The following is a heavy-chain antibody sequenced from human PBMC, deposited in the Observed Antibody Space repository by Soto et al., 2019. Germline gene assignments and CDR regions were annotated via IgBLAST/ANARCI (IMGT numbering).Heavy chain of an antibody. CDR1: GFTFSNYA. CDR3: SKDWHVMDVARHDYYYGVDV. CDR2: ISDGGNST. Sequence: PGGSLTLSCAASGFTFSNYAMRWVRQAPGKGLEWVSTISDGGNSTYYADSVNGRFTISRDDSENTLFLQMNCLGAEDTAVYYCSKDWHVMDVARHDYYYGVDVWGQGTTVTVSS. D-gene: IGHD5-12*01. J-gene: IGHJ6*02. V-gene: IGHV3-23*01.